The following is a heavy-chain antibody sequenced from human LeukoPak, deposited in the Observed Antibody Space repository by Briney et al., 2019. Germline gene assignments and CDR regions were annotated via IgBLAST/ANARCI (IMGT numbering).Heavy chain of an antibody. D-gene: IGHD3-22*01. CDR3: ARDGNYYDSSGYYDYFDY. J-gene: IGHJ4*02. CDR2: IWYDGSNK. V-gene: IGHV3-33*01. CDR1: GFTFSSYG. Sequence: GGSLRLSCAASGFTFSSYGMHWVRQAPGKGLEWVAVIWYDGSNKYYADSVKGRFTISRDSSKNTLYLQMNSLRAKDTAVYYCARDGNYYDSSGYYDYFDYWGQGTLVTVSS.